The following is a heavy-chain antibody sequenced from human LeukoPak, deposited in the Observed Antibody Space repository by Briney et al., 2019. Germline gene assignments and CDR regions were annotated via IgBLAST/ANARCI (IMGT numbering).Heavy chain of an antibody. J-gene: IGHJ4*02. CDR2: ISSTSTTI. Sequence: QPGGSLRLSCAVSGITLRSYSMNWVRQAPGKGLEWISYISSTSTTIYYADSVKGRFTISRDNAKNSLYLQMNSLRADDTAVYYCARGMWFGDIDGFDYWGQGTLVTVSS. CDR3: ARGMWFGDIDGFDY. V-gene: IGHV3-48*01. D-gene: IGHD3-10*01. CDR1: GITLRSYS.